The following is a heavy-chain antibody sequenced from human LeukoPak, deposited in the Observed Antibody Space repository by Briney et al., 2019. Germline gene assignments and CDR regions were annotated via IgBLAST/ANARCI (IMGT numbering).Heavy chain of an antibody. V-gene: IGHV3-23*01. Sequence: GGSLRLSCAASGFTFSSYSMNWVRQAPGKGLEWVSGISSGGVTTYYADSVKGRFTISRDNSKNTLFLQVNSLRAEDTALYYCGRGVRNIDYWGQGTLVTVSS. J-gene: IGHJ4*02. CDR1: GFTFSSYS. D-gene: IGHD2-8*01. CDR3: GRGVRNIDY. CDR2: ISSGGVTT.